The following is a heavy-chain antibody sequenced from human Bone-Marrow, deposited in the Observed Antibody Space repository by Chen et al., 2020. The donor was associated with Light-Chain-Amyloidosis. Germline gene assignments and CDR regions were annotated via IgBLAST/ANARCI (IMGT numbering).Heavy chain of an antibody. J-gene: IGHJ4*02. D-gene: IGHD5-12*01. V-gene: IGHV5-51*01. CDR3: ARRRDGYNFDY. CDR2: IYPDDSDA. Sequence: EVQLEQSGPEVKKPGESLKISCKGSGYTFPNYWIGWVRQMPGKGLEWMGVIYPDDSDASYRPSVEGQVTISADKAITTAYLQWRSLKASDTAMYYCARRRDGYNFDYWGQGTLVTVSS. CDR1: GYTFPNYW.